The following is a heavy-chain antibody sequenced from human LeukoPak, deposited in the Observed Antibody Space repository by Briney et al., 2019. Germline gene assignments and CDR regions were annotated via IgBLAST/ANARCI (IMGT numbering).Heavy chain of an antibody. Sequence: GGSLRLSCAASGFIFSSHGMNWVRQAPGKGLEWVSGISPSGDITYYADSVKGRFTISRDNSKNTVYLQMDSLRFEDAAVYYCAELGITMIGGGWGKGTTVTISS. CDR2: ISPSGDIT. J-gene: IGHJ6*04. CDR3: AELGITMIGGG. D-gene: IGHD3-10*02. CDR1: GFIFSSHG. V-gene: IGHV3-23*01.